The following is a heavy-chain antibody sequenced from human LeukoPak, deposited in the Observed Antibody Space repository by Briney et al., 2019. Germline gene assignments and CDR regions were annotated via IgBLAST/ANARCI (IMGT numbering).Heavy chain of an antibody. J-gene: IGHJ4*02. V-gene: IGHV4-61*02. Sequence: PSQTLSLTCTVSGGSISSGSYYWSWIRQPAGKGLEWIGRIYSSGSTIYNPSLKSRVTISVDTSKNQFSLKLSSVTAADTAVYYCARGRAIVATIRDRRWEAYYFDYWGQGTLVTVSS. CDR2: IYSSGST. CDR3: ARGRAIVATIRDRRWEAYYFDY. D-gene: IGHD5-12*01. CDR1: GGSISSGSYY.